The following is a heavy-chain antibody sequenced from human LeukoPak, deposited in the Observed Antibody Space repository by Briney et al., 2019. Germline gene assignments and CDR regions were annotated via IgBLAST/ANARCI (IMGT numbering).Heavy chain of an antibody. CDR2: ISGSGGST. CDR3: AKDLQLYDILTGYYGDFDY. Sequence: GGSLRLSCAASGFTFSSYAMSWVRQAPGKGLEWVSAISGSGGSTYYADSVKGRFTIPRDNSKNTLYLQMNSLRAEDTAVYYCAKDLQLYDILTGYYGDFDYWGQGTLVTVSS. J-gene: IGHJ4*02. D-gene: IGHD3-9*01. CDR1: GFTFSSYA. V-gene: IGHV3-23*01.